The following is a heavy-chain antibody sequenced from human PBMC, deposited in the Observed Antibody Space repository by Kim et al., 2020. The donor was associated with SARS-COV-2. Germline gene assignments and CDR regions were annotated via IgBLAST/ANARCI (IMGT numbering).Heavy chain of an antibody. CDR1: SGSISGYY. J-gene: IGHJ5*02. Sequence: SETLSLTCTISSGSISGYYWTWIRQPPGKGLEWIGCIYYSGSTNYNPSLKSRVTISVDTSKNQFYLKLSSVTAADTAVYYCARGGQQLVLGWFDPWGQGTLVTVSS. CDR2: IYYSGST. D-gene: IGHD6-13*01. V-gene: IGHV4-59*13. CDR3: ARGGQQLVLGWFDP.